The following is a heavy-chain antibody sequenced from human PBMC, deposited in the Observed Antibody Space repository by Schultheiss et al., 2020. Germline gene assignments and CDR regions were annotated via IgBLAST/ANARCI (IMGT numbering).Heavy chain of an antibody. CDR1: GFTFSSYS. D-gene: IGHD3-22*01. CDR2: ISSSSSYI. Sequence: GESLKISCAASGFTFSSYSMNWVRQAPGKGLEWVSSISSSSSYIYYADSVKGRFTISRDNAKNSLYLQMNSLRAGDTAVYYCARGSSGYTPFEAFDIWGQGTMVTVSS. J-gene: IGHJ3*02. V-gene: IGHV3-21*01. CDR3: ARGSSGYTPFEAFDI.